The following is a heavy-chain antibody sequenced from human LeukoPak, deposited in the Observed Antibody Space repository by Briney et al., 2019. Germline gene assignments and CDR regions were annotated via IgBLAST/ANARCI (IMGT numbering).Heavy chain of an antibody. D-gene: IGHD6-19*01. CDR3: ARDSSGWPRYAFDI. V-gene: IGHV3-64*01. CDR2: ISSNGGST. Sequence: GGSLRLSGAASGFTFSSYAMHWVRQAPGKGLEYVSAISSNGGSTYYANSVKGRFTISRDNSKNTLYLQMGSLRAEDMAVYYCARDSSGWPRYAFDIWGQGTMVTVSS. CDR1: GFTFSSYA. J-gene: IGHJ3*02.